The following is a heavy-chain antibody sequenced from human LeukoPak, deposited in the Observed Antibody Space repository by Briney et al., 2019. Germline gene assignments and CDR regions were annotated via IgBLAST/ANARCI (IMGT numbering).Heavy chain of an antibody. J-gene: IGHJ4*02. CDR2: IYYSGST. D-gene: IGHD3-10*01. Sequence: SETLSLTCTVSGGSISSYYWSWIRQPPGKGLEWIGYIYYSGSTNYNPSLKSRVTISVDTSKNQFSLKLSSVTAADTAVYYCARLPELPGFGDYWGQGALVTVSS. V-gene: IGHV4-59*01. CDR1: GGSISSYY. CDR3: ARLPELPGFGDY.